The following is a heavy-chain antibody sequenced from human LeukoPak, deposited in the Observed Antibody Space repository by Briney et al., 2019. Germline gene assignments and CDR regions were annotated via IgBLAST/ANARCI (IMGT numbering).Heavy chain of an antibody. D-gene: IGHD2-15*01. CDR1: AFIFSGYW. J-gene: IGHJ6*02. CDR3: AKEPRYCSGGSCYPGYYYGMDV. Sequence: GGSLRLSCEGSAFIFSGYWMNWVRQTPGKGLEWVASIKEDGSERQYVDSVKGRFTISRDNSKNTLYLQMNSLRAEDTAVYYCAKEPRYCSGGSCYPGYYYGMDVWGQGTTVTVSS. CDR2: IKEDGSER. V-gene: IGHV3-7*01.